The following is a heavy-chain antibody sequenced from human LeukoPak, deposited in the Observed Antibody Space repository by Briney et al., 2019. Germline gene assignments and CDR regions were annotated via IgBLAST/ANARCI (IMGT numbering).Heavy chain of an antibody. CDR1: GFTFGDYA. Sequence: GGSLRLSCTASGFTFGDYAMSWVRQAPGKGLEWVGFIRSKAYGGTTEYAASVKGRFTISRDDSKSIAYLQMNSLKTEDTAVYYCTRDILTGYSHYWGQGTLVTVSS. CDR2: IRSKAYGGTT. J-gene: IGHJ4*02. V-gene: IGHV3-49*04. CDR3: TRDILTGYSHY. D-gene: IGHD3-9*01.